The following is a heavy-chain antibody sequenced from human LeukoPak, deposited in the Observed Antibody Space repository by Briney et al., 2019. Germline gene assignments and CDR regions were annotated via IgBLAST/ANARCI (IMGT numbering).Heavy chain of an antibody. J-gene: IGHJ3*02. CDR1: GFTFSTYS. Sequence: GGSLRLSCAASGFTFSTYSMNWVRQAPGKGLEWVSYISSGSNTIDYADSVKGRFTISRDNAKNSLYLQMNSLRAEDTAVYYCARETYYAYDIRGRGTMVTVSS. V-gene: IGHV3-48*01. D-gene: IGHD3-10*01. CDR2: ISSGSNTI. CDR3: ARETYYAYDI.